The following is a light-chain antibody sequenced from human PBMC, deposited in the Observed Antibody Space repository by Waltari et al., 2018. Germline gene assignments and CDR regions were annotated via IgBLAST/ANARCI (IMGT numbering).Light chain of an antibody. V-gene: IGKV2-28*01. Sequence: DIVMTQSPLSLSVTPGEPASVSCRSSQSLLHSNGRSGLDWYLQKPGQSPQLLIYLGSYRAAGVPDRFSGSGSGTEFTLKISRVEAEDVGVYYCMQSLQSPWTFGQGTKVEIK. CDR3: MQSLQSPWT. J-gene: IGKJ1*01. CDR2: LGS. CDR1: QSLLHSNGRSG.